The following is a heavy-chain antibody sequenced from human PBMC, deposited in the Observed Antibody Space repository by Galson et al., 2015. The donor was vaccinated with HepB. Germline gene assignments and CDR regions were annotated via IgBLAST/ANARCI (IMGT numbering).Heavy chain of an antibody. Sequence: SVKVSCKASGYTFTSYDINWVRQATGQGLEWMGWMNPNSGNTGYAQKFQGRVTMTRNTSISTAYMGLSSLRSEDTAVYYCARGLYCSGGSCYLNYYYYMDVWGKGTTVTVSS. CDR1: GYTFTSYD. D-gene: IGHD2-15*01. CDR2: MNPNSGNT. CDR3: ARGLYCSGGSCYLNYYYYMDV. J-gene: IGHJ6*03. V-gene: IGHV1-8*01.